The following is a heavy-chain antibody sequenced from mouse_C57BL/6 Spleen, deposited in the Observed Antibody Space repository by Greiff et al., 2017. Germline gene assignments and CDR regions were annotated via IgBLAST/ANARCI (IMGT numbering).Heavy chain of an antibody. CDR3: AILLGYFDV. J-gene: IGHJ1*03. CDR1: GFTFSSYA. Sequence: DVQLVESGGGLVKPGGSLKLSCAASGFTFSSYAMSWVRQTPEKRLEWVATISDGGSYTYYPDNVKGRFTISRDKAKNNLYLQMSHLKSEDTAMYYCAILLGYFDVWGTGTTVTVSS. CDR2: ISDGGSYT. V-gene: IGHV5-4*01.